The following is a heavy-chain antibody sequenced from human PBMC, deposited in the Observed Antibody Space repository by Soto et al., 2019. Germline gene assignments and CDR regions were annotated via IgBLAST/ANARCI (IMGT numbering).Heavy chain of an antibody. J-gene: IGHJ5*02. CDR1: GFTFSNFW. CDR2: IKPDGTAQ. Sequence: EGHLVQSGGGLVQPGGSLRLSCVASGFTFSNFWMNWVRQTPGKGLEWVAKIKPDGTAQAYVDSVKGRFAVCRDTAKHSLYPQMNILRADNTAIYFCPAWDSSNNPWGQGTLVTVSS. D-gene: IGHD1-26*01. CDR3: PAWDSSNNP. V-gene: IGHV3-7*01.